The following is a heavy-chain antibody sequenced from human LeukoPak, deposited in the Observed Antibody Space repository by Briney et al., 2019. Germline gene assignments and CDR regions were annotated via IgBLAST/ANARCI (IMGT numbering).Heavy chain of an antibody. CDR3: ARRSSSGIDY. J-gene: IGHJ4*02. Sequence: PSETLSLTCTVSGGSISSSSYYWGWIRQPPGKGLEWIGSIYYSGSTYYNPSLKSRVTISVDTSKNQFSLKLGSVTAADTAVYYCARRSSSGIDYWGQGTLVTVSS. CDR2: IYYSGST. CDR1: GGSISSSSYY. V-gene: IGHV4-39*01. D-gene: IGHD6-6*01.